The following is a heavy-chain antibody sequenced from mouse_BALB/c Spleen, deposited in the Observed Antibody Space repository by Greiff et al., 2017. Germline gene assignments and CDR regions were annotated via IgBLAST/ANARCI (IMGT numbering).Heavy chain of an antibody. V-gene: IGHV1-82*01. J-gene: IGHJ2*01. CDR1: GYAFSSSW. CDR3: ARSGYYGYKDY. Sequence: QVQLQQSGPELVKPGASVKISCKASGYAFSSSWMNWVKQRPGQGLEWIGRIYPGDGDTNYNGKFKGKATLTADKSSSTAYMQLSSLTSVDSAVYFCARSGYYGYKDYWGQGTTLTVSS. D-gene: IGHD1-2*01. CDR2: IYPGDGDT.